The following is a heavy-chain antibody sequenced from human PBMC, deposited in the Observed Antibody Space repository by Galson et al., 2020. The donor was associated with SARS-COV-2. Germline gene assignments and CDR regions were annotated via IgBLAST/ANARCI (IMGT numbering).Heavy chain of an antibody. CDR3: ARDHGTYYYDSSGKDY. V-gene: IGHV3-33*01. CDR1: GFTFSSYG. CDR2: IWYDGSNK. D-gene: IGHD3-22*01. J-gene: IGHJ4*02. Sequence: GGSLRLSCAASGFTFSSYGMHWVRQAPGKGLEWVAVIWYDGSNKYYADSVKGRFTISRDNSKNTLYLQMNSLRAEDTAVYYCARDHGTYYYDSSGKDYWGQGTLVTVSS.